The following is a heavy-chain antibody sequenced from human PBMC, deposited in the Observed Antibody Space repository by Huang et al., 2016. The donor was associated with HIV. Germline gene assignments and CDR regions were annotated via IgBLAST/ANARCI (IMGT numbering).Heavy chain of an antibody. CDR2: IRNDGMKK. J-gene: IGHJ4*02. CDR3: ARGDYYDSSGYHPGYFDY. V-gene: IGHV3-33*04. D-gene: IGHD3-22*01. Sequence: VQLIESGGGVVQPGKSLRLSCATSGFILSNYGMHWVRQAPGKGLKWVAFIRNDGMKKNYADSVRGGFTVGRDNGNNTLFLRMRSLGVDDTAVYYCARGDYYDSSGYHPGYFDYWGQGILVTVSS. CDR1: GFILSNYG.